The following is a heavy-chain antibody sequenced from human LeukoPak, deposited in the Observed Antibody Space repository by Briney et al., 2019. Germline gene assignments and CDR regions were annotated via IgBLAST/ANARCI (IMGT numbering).Heavy chain of an antibody. CDR2: ISAYNGNT. CDR3: ARGLYYYDSSGYYSPSWFDP. V-gene: IGHV1-18*01. J-gene: IGHJ5*02. CDR1: GYTFTSYG. Sequence: ASVKVSCKASGYTFTSYGISWVRQAPGQGLEWMGWISAYNGNTNYAQKLQGRVTMTTGTSTSTAYMELRSLRSDDTAVYYCARGLYYYDSSGYYSPSWFDPWGQGTLVTVSS. D-gene: IGHD3-22*01.